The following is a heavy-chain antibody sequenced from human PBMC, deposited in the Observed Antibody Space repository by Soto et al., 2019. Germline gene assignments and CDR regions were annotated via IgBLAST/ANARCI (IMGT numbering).Heavy chain of an antibody. CDR2: IYYSGST. Sequence: QVQLQESGPGLVKPSQTLSLTCTVSGGSISSGGYYWSWIRQHPGKGLEWIGYIYYSGSTYYNPSHKSRVTISVDTSKNQFSLKLSSVTAADTAVYYCASEGKSGYYDSSGYYFWGQGTLVTVSS. V-gene: IGHV4-31*03. CDR3: ASEGKSGYYDSSGYYF. J-gene: IGHJ4*02. CDR1: GGSISSGGYY. D-gene: IGHD3-22*01.